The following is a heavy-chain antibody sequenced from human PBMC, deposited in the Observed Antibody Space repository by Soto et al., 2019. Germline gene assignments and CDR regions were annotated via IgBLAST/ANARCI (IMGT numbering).Heavy chain of an antibody. Sequence: SVKVSCKASGGTFSSYAISWVRQAPGQGLEWMGGIIPIFGTANYAQKFQGRVTITADESTSTAYMELSSLRSEDTAVYYCAREGVDTAMSYGMDVWGQGTTVTVYS. D-gene: IGHD5-18*01. V-gene: IGHV1-69*13. CDR2: IIPIFGTA. J-gene: IGHJ6*02. CDR1: GGTFSSYA. CDR3: AREGVDTAMSYGMDV.